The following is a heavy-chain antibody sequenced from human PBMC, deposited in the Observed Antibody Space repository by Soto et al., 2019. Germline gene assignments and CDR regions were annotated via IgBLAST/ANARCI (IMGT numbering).Heavy chain of an antibody. CDR3: ARDKEVGATNYYYYYGMNV. J-gene: IGHJ6*02. CDR1: GFTFSSYG. Sequence: GGSLRLSCAAAGFTFSSYGMHWVRQAPGKGLEWVAVIWYDGSNKYYADSVKGRFTISRDNSKNTLYLQMNSLRAEYKAVYYCARDKEVGATNYYYYYGMNVWGQGTTVTVSS. V-gene: IGHV3-33*01. CDR2: IWYDGSNK. D-gene: IGHD1-26*01.